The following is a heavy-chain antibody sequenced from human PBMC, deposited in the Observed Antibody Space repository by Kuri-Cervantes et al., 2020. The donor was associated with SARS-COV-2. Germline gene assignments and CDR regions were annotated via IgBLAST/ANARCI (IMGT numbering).Heavy chain of an antibody. CDR3: ARGKGTLRFFVWVNQRYWYFDL. V-gene: IGHV4-34*01. Sequence: SCAVCGGSFSGYYWSWIRQPPGKGLGWIGEINHSGSTNYNPSLKSRVTISVDTSKNQFSLKLSSVTAADTAVYYCARGKGTLRFFVWVNQRYWYFDLWGRGTLVTVSS. CDR2: INHSGST. J-gene: IGHJ2*01. D-gene: IGHD3-3*01. CDR1: GGSFSGYY.